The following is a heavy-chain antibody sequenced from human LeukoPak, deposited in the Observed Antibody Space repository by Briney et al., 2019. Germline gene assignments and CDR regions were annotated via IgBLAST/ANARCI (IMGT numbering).Heavy chain of an antibody. J-gene: IGHJ3*02. CDR2: ISDSAGIT. CDR1: GFTFNNYA. CDR3: EKAMRLLWFRDGLDAFDI. V-gene: IGHV3-23*01. D-gene: IGHD3-10*01. Sequence: GGSLRLSCVASGFTFNNYAMSWVRQAPGKGLECVSVISDSAGITYYADSVKGRFTLPTDNSKKTMYIQMQRLRAEDTAVYYCEKAMRLLWFRDGLDAFDIWGQGKMVTVSS.